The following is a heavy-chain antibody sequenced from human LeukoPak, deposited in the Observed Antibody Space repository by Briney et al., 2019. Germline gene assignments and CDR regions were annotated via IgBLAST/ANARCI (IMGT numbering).Heavy chain of an antibody. D-gene: IGHD2/OR15-2a*01. Sequence: QSGGSLRLSCAASGFTFSRYWIHWVRQAPGKGLEWVSTISGSGGTTYYADSVKGRFTISRDNSKNTLYLQMNSLRAEDTALYYCANLRWTTYYFDYWGQGTLVTVSS. CDR1: GFTFSRYW. CDR2: ISGSGGTT. V-gene: IGHV3-23*01. J-gene: IGHJ4*02. CDR3: ANLRWTTYYFDY.